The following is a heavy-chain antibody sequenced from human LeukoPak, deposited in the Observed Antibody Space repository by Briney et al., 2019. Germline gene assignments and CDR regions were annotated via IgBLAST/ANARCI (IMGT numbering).Heavy chain of an antibody. CDR1: GFTFSSYW. Sequence: GGSLRLSCAASGFTFSSYWMSWVRQAPGKGLEWVANIKQDGSEKYYVDSVKGRFTISRDNAKNSLYLQMNSLRAEDTAVYYCATSQTSSGRYENAFDIWGQGTVVTVST. V-gene: IGHV3-7*01. CDR3: ATSQTSSGRYENAFDI. J-gene: IGHJ3*02. CDR2: IKQDGSEK. D-gene: IGHD6-19*01.